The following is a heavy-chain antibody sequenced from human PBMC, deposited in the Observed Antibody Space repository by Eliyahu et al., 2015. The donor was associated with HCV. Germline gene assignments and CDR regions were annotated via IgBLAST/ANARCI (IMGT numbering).Heavy chain of an antibody. CDR3: ARDACSSTSCYVSDHYYGMDV. Sequence: QVQLVQSGAEVKKPGASVKVSCKASGYXXXXXAMYWVRQAPGQRLEWMGWINAGDGNTKYSQKFQGRVTITRETSATTTYMELTSLRSEDTAVYYCARDACSSTSCYVSDHYYGMDVWGQGTTVTVSS. CDR2: INAGDGNT. J-gene: IGHJ6*02. D-gene: IGHD2-2*01. CDR1: GYXXXXXA. V-gene: IGHV1-3*01.